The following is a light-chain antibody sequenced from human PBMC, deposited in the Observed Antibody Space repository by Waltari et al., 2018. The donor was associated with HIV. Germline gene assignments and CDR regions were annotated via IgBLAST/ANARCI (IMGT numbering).Light chain of an antibody. V-gene: IGLV2-14*01. J-gene: IGLJ1*01. CDR3: SSYTSRNTRV. CDR2: EVS. CDR1: TSDVGGYKY. Sequence: SALTQPASVSGSPGQSITISCTGTTSDVGGYKYVPWYQQHPAKAPQLLVYEVSIRPSGISLRFSASSSGNSASPTISGLQAEDEADYYCSSYTSRNTRVFGTGTKVTVL.